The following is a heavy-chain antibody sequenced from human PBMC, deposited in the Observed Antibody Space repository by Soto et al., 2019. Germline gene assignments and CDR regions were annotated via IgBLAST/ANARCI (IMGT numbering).Heavy chain of an antibody. Sequence: QVQLVQSGAEVKKPGASVKVSCKASGYTFTSYDINWVRQATGQGLEWMGWMNTNSGNTGYAQKFEGRVTMTRNTSINKAYMVLRSLRSEDTAVYYCARSGQVGSWFDPWGQGTLVTVSS. J-gene: IGHJ5*02. D-gene: IGHD1-1*01. CDR2: MNTNSGNT. CDR3: ARSGQVGSWFDP. CDR1: GYTFTSYD. V-gene: IGHV1-8*01.